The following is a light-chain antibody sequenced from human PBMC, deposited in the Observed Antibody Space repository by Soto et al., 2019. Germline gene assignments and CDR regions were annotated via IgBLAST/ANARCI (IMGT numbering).Light chain of an antibody. Sequence: DIQMTQSPSSLSAYVGDRITITCRASQDIRNDLAWYQQKPGKAPELLIFATSTLQAGVSSRFSGTASGTEFTLTISSVRPEDVATYYCLRYDIAPHTFIFAGGTKVEIK. J-gene: IGKJ4*01. CDR2: ATS. CDR1: QDIRND. CDR3: LRYDIAPHTFI. V-gene: IGKV1-27*01.